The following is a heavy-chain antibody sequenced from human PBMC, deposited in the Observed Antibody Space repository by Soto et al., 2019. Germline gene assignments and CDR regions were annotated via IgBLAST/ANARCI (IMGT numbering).Heavy chain of an antibody. V-gene: IGHV1-8*01. D-gene: IGHD6-6*01. CDR1: GYTFTSYD. Sequence: ASVKVSCKASGYTFTSYDINWVRQATGQGLEWMGWMNPNSGNTGYAQKFQGRVTMTRNTSISTAYMELSSLRSEDTAVYYCAIMGQLVESDAFDIWGQGTMVTVSS. CDR3: AIMGQLVESDAFDI. CDR2: MNPNSGNT. J-gene: IGHJ3*02.